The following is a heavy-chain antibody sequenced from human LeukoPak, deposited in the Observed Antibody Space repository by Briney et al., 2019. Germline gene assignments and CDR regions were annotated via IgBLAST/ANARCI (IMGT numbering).Heavy chain of an antibody. CDR3: ARDRSVTMVRGVPGY. Sequence: ASVKVSCKASGYTFTSYGISWVRQAPGQGLEWMGWIGAYNGNTNYAQKLQGRVTMTTDTSTSTAYMELRSLRSDDTAVYYCARDRSVTMVRGVPGYWGQGTLVTVSS. V-gene: IGHV1-18*01. D-gene: IGHD3-10*01. CDR1: GYTFTSYG. J-gene: IGHJ4*02. CDR2: IGAYNGNT.